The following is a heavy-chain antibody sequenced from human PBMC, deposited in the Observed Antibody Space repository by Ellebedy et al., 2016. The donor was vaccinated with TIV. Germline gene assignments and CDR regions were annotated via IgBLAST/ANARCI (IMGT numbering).Heavy chain of an antibody. CDR1: GFTFSSYA. Sequence: GESLKISXAASGFTFSSYAMSWVRQAPGKGLEWVSAISGSGGSTYYADSVKGRFTISRDNSKNTLYLQMNSLRAEDTAVYYCARGSTVDPWGQGTLVTVSS. CDR2: ISGSGGST. V-gene: IGHV3-23*01. CDR3: ARGSTVDP. D-gene: IGHD4-17*01. J-gene: IGHJ5*02.